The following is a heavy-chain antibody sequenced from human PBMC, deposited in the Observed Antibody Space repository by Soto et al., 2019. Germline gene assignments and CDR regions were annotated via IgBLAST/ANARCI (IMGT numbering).Heavy chain of an antibody. CDR2: IYYSGST. CDR1: GGSISSGDYY. V-gene: IGHV4-30-4*01. CDR3: ARVEMATIFI. D-gene: IGHD5-12*01. Sequence: QVQLQESGPGLVKPSQTLSLTCTVSGGSISSGDYYWSWIRQPPGQGLEWIGYIYYSGSTYYNPSLKIRFTLSVDTAKNQFSLKLSSVTAADTDVYYCARVEMATIFIWGQGTMVTVSS. J-gene: IGHJ3*02.